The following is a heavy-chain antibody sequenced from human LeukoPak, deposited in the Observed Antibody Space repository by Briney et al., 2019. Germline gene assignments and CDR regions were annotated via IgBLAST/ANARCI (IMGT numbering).Heavy chain of an antibody. CDR1: GYTFTSYY. CDR3: AGGRDRYCSGGSCYYNFDH. Sequence: ASVKVSCKASGYTFTSYYMHWVRQAPGQGPEWMGVISPSGGSTTYAQKFQGRVTLTRDTSISTAYMELSRLRSDDTAVYYCAGGRDRYCSGGSCYYNFDHWGQGTLVTVSS. J-gene: IGHJ4*02. D-gene: IGHD2-15*01. V-gene: IGHV1-46*01. CDR2: ISPSGGST.